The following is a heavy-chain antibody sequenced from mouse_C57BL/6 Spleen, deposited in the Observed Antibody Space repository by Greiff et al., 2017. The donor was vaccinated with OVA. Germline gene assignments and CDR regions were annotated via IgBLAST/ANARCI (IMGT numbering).Heavy chain of an antibody. CDR3: ARNDYGRDYAMDY. Sequence: QVHVKQSGAELVRPGTSVKVSCKASGYAFTNYLIEWVKQRPGQGLEWIGVINPGSGGTNYNEKFKGKATLTADKSSSTAYMQLLSLTSEDSAVYFCARNDYGRDYAMDYWGQGTSVTVAS. V-gene: IGHV1-54*01. J-gene: IGHJ4*01. CDR1: GYAFTNYL. CDR2: INPGSGGT. D-gene: IGHD2-1*01.